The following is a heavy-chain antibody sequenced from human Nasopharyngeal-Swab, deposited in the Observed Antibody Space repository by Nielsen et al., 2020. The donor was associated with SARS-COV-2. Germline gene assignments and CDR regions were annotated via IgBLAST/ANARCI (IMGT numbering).Heavy chain of an antibody. J-gene: IGHJ4*02. V-gene: IGHV4-31*02. CDR2: IYYSGST. CDR3: AGFPYCSGGSCSNDY. D-gene: IGHD2-15*01. Sequence: WIPKPPGKGLEWMGYIYYSGSTYYNPSLKSRVTISVDTSKNQFSLKLSSVTAADTAVYYCAGFPYCSGGSCSNDYWGQGTLVTVSS.